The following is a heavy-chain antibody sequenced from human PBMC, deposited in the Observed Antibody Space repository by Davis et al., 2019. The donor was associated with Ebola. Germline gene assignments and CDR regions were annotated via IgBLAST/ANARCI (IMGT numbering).Heavy chain of an antibody. CDR2: ISHNGNP. D-gene: IGHD3-3*01. Sequence: PSETLSLTCTVSGGSVSSGSYYWTWIRRPPGKGLEWIGLISHNGNPNYNPSLKSRVTMSVDTSKNQFSLKVISVTAADTAGYYCARDEGYDFWSGMGSFDIWGQGTMVTVSS. J-gene: IGHJ3*02. V-gene: IGHV4-61*01. CDR3: ARDEGYDFWSGMGSFDI. CDR1: GGSVSSGSYY.